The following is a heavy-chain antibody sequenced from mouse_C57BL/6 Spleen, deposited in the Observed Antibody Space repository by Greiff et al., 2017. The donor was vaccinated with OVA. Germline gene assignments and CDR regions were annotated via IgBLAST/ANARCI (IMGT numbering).Heavy chain of an antibody. CDR3: ARGGGEYYFDY. CDR1: GYAFSSYW. J-gene: IGHJ2*01. Sequence: VMLVESGAELVKPGASVKISSKASGYAFSSYWMNWVKQRPGKGLEWIGQIYPGDGDTNYNGKFKGKATLTADKSSSTAYMQLSSLTSEDSAVYFCARGGGEYYFDYWGQGTTLTVSS. D-gene: IGHD1-1*02. V-gene: IGHV1-80*01. CDR2: IYPGDGDT.